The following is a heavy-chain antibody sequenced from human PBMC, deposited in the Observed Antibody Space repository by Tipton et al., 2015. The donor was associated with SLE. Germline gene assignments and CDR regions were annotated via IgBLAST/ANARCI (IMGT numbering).Heavy chain of an antibody. J-gene: IGHJ4*02. CDR2: TFTSGAT. D-gene: IGHD3-10*01. Sequence: TLSLTCTVSGGSITNTNYYWSWIRQPAGKELEWIGHTFTSGATNYNPSLKSRVTISVDTSKNQFSLKLSSVTAADTAVYYCASGLRWSGVDQGVIPPFDYWGQGTLVTVSS. V-gene: IGHV4-61*09. CDR3: ASGLRWSGVDQGVIPPFDY. CDR1: GGSITNTNYY.